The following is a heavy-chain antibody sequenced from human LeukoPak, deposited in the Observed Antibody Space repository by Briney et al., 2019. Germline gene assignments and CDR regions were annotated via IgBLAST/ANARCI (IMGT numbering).Heavy chain of an antibody. V-gene: IGHV4-39*01. CDR2: LYSGGSP. D-gene: IGHD6-19*01. CDR3: TRHRLVAGPYYFDY. Sequence: SETLSLTCTVSGVSISSTSYSWGWIRQPPGKGLEWIGSLYSGGSPYYNPSLKSRVTISVDTSKNQFSLRLSSVTAADTAVYYCTRHRLVAGPYYFDYWGQGTLVTVSS. J-gene: IGHJ4*02. CDR1: GVSISSTSYS.